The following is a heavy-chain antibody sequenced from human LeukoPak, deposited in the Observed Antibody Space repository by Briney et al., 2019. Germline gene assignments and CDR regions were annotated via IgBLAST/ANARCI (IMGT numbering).Heavy chain of an antibody. Sequence: GGSLRLSCAASGFTFSTYEMSWVRQAPGKGLEWVAYIKQDGSEKYYADSVKGRFTISRDNAKNSLYLQVNSLRAEDTAVYYCAKDGRSRHDWGQGILVTVSS. J-gene: IGHJ4*02. CDR3: AKDGRSRHD. D-gene: IGHD2-2*01. CDR2: IKQDGSEK. CDR1: GFTFSTYE. V-gene: IGHV3-7*01.